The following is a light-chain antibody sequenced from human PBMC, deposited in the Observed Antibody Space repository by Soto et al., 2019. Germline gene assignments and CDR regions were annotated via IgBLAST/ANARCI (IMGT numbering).Light chain of an antibody. V-gene: IGKV3-15*01. CDR3: QQYNDWPPRYT. J-gene: IGKJ2*01. CDR2: AAS. Sequence: EIVMTQSPATLSVSPGETVSLSCRASQSGSSTVAWYQQKLGQAPRLLMFAASTRATGIPARFSGSGSGIDFTLTISSLQSEDFAVYYCQQYNDWPPRYTFGQGTKLEIK. CDR1: QSGSST.